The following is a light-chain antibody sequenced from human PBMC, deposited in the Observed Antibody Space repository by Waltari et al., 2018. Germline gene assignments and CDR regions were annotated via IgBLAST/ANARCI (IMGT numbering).Light chain of an antibody. Sequence: QSVLTTPPSVSGAPGQRVTISFSGTSSNFGNLYIQWYQQFPGKAPKLIIYENSKRASGVSDRFSASHSGSSASLTITGLQSEDEAHYYCQSYDKTLKDVFGGGTQLTVL. CDR2: ENS. CDR3: QSYDKTLKDV. CDR1: SSNFGNLY. V-gene: IGLV1-40*01. J-gene: IGLJ6*01.